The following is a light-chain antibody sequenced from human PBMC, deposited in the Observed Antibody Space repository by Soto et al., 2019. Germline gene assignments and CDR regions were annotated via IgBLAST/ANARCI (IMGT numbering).Light chain of an antibody. CDR1: SSNIGSNT. V-gene: IGLV1-44*01. CDR3: VAWDDSLTGYVV. Sequence: VLTQQPSASGTPGQRVTISCSGSSSNIGSNTVNWYQQLPGTAPKLVIYSNNQRPSGVPDRFSGSKSGTSASLAISGLQSEDEADYYCVAWDDSLTGYVVFGGGTKVTV. CDR2: SNN. J-gene: IGLJ2*01.